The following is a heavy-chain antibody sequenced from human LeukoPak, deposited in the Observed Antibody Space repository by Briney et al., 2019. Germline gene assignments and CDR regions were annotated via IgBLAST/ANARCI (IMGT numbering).Heavy chain of an antibody. Sequence: PGGSLRLSCAASGFTFSSYSMNWVRQAPGKGLEWVSSISSSSYIYYADSVKGRFTISRDNAKNSLYLQMNSLRAEDTAVYYCARTLINYDSSGYYAFDAFDIWGQGTMVTVSS. J-gene: IGHJ3*02. CDR1: GFTFSSYS. V-gene: IGHV3-21*01. CDR2: ISSSSYI. CDR3: ARTLINYDSSGYYAFDAFDI. D-gene: IGHD3-22*01.